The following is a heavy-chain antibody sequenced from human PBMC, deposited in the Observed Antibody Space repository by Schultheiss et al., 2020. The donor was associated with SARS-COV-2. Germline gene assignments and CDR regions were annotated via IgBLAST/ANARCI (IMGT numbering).Heavy chain of an antibody. V-gene: IGHV1-8*01. CDR1: GYTFTSYD. CDR2: MNPNRGNT. Sequence: ASVKVSCKASGYTFTSYDINWVRQATGQGLEWMGWMNPNRGNTGYAQKLQGRVTMTTDTSTSTAYMELRSLRSDDTAVYYCASRGVRWVTVYYYYYGMDVWGQGTTVTVSS. J-gene: IGHJ6*02. D-gene: IGHD4-23*01. CDR3: ASRGVRWVTVYYYYYGMDV.